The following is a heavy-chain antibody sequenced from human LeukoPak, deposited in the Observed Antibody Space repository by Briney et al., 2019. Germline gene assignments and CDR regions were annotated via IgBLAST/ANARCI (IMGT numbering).Heavy chain of an antibody. CDR2: IYHSGST. CDR3: AREVKDSSGWDSLDY. CDR1: GGSISSYY. Sequence: NTSETLSLTCTVSGGSISSYYWSWIRQPPGKGLEWIGYIYHSGSTYYNPSLKSRVTISVDRSKNQFSLKLSSVTAADTAVYYCAREVKDSSGWDSLDYWGQGTLVTVSS. V-gene: IGHV4-59*12. J-gene: IGHJ4*02. D-gene: IGHD6-19*01.